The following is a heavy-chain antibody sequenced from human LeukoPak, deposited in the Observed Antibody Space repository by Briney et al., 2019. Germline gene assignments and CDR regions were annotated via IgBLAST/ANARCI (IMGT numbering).Heavy chain of an antibody. Sequence: AAVKVSSMASGYTATGYYKHWVRQTPGQGLGSMGWINPKSGGINYAQKFQGRVSIPRDTSIRTPYMERSRLRSDDTAVCYRVRHPVDYWAEGTLVTVPS. V-gene: IGHV1-2*02. CDR3: VRHPVDY. CDR1: GYTATGYY. CDR2: INPKSGGI. J-gene: IGHJ4*02.